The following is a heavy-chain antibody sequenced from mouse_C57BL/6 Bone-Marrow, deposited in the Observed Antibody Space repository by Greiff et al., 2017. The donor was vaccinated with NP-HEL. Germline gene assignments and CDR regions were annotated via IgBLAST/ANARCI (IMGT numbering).Heavy chain of an antibody. Sequence: EVKLMESGGGLVQPGGSMKLSCVASGFTFSNYWMNWVRQSPEKGLEWVAQIRLKSDNYATHYAESVKGRFTISRDDSKSSVYLQMNNLRAEDTGIYYCTAYGNSYAMDYWGQGTSVTVSS. CDR2: IRLKSDNYAT. CDR1: GFTFSNYW. D-gene: IGHD2-1*01. CDR3: TAYGNSYAMDY. V-gene: IGHV6-3*01. J-gene: IGHJ4*01.